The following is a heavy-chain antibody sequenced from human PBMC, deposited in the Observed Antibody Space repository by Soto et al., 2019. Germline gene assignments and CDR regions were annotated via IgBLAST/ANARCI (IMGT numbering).Heavy chain of an antibody. CDR1: GLSFSDSG. CDR3: TRLHFIVEPGNNY. CDR2: IRTKSNHYAT. Sequence: EGSLRLSCAACGLSFSDSGIHWVRQASGKGLEWVGRIRTKSNHYATAYAASVKGRFTISRDDSRNTAYLQMNSLETEDTAVYYCTRLHFIVEPGNNYWGQGTPVTVSS. J-gene: IGHJ4*02. V-gene: IGHV3-73*01. D-gene: IGHD6-13*01.